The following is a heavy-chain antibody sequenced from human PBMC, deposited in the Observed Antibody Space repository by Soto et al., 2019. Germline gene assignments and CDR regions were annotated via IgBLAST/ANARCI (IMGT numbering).Heavy chain of an antibody. J-gene: IGHJ6*02. CDR2: IKQDGSEK. V-gene: IGHV3-7*01. CDR1: GFTFSSYW. CDR3: ARKRQAYYDFWSGPRFDGMDV. D-gene: IGHD3-3*01. Sequence: GGSLRLSCAASGFTFSSYWMSWVRQAPGKGLEWVANIKQDGSEKYYVDSVKGRFTISRDNAKNSLYLQMNSLRAEDTAVYYCARKRQAYYDFWSGPRFDGMDVWGQGTTVTVSS.